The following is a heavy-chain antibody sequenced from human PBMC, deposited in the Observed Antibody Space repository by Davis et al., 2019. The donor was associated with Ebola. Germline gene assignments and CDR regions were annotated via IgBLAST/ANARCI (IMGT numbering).Heavy chain of an antibody. D-gene: IGHD6-19*01. Sequence: ASVPVSCKDSGCILNNYPISRVRQAPGPGAVWMGWISAYNGNKNYAQLLQGRVTMTRDTSITTAYMELSRLTSDDTAIYYCARGRVTAVAGYYYGMDVWGKGTTVTVSS. J-gene: IGHJ6*04. CDR2: ISAYNGNK. CDR1: GCILNNYP. CDR3: ARGRVTAVAGYYYGMDV. V-gene: IGHV1-18*01.